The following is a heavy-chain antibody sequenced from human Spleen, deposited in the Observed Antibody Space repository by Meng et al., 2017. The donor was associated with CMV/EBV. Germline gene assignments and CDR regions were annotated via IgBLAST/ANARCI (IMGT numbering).Heavy chain of an antibody. V-gene: IGHV4-30-4*08. CDR3: ARTVGYSNYWFDP. D-gene: IGHD4-11*01. J-gene: IGHJ5*02. CDR2: IYYSGST. CDR1: GDSISSGGYY. Sequence: SGDSISSGGYYWSWIRQPPGKGLEWIGYIYYSGSTYYNPSLKSRVTISVDTSKNQFSLKLSSVTAADTAVYYCARTVGYSNYWFDPWGQGTLVTVSS.